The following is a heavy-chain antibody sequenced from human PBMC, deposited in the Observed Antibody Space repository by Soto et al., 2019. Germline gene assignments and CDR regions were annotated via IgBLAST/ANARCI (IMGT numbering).Heavy chain of an antibody. CDR2: ISGSGGST. V-gene: IGHV3-23*01. D-gene: IGHD5-18*01. J-gene: IGHJ4*02. Sequence: GGSLRLSCAASGFTFSSYAMSWVRQAPGKGLEWVSAISGSGGSTYYADSVKGRFTNSRDNSKNTLYLQMNSLRAEDTAVYDCAKMYRRLRGYSYGYLDYGGQGTLVTVSS. CDR1: GFTFSSYA. CDR3: AKMYRRLRGYSYGYLDY.